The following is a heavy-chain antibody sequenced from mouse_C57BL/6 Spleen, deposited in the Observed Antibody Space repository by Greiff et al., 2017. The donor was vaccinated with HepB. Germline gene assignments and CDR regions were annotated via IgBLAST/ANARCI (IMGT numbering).Heavy chain of an antibody. D-gene: IGHD4-1*01. CDR1: GYTFTSYW. J-gene: IGHJ3*01. Sequence: VQLQQPGAELVKPGASVKLSCKASGYTFTSYWMHWVKQRPGQGLEWIGMIHPNSGSTNYNEKFKSKATLTVDKSSSTAYMQLSSLTSEDSAVYYCARNGNCRAWFAYWGQGTLVTVSA. CDR2: IHPNSGST. CDR3: ARNGNCRAWFAY. V-gene: IGHV1-64*01.